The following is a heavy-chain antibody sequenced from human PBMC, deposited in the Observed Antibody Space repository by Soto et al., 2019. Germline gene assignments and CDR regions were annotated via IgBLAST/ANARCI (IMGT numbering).Heavy chain of an antibody. V-gene: IGHV5-51*01. Sequence: GESLKISCKGSGYSFTSYWIGWVRQMPGKGLEWMGIIYPGDSDTRYSPSFQGQVTISADKSISTAYLQWSSLKASDTAMYYCARTTQYYYDSSGYYYSYGMDVWGQGTTVTVSS. CDR1: GYSFTSYW. CDR2: IYPGDSDT. D-gene: IGHD3-22*01. J-gene: IGHJ6*02. CDR3: ARTTQYYYDSSGYYYSYGMDV.